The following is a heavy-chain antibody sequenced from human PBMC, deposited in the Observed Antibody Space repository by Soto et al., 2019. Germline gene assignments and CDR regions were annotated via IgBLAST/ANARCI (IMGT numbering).Heavy chain of an antibody. CDR1: GCC. V-gene: IGHV4-30-2*01. J-gene: IGHJ4*02. Sequence: GCCRIMKKQTPGKGLEWIGYIYHSGSTYYNPSLKSRVTISVDRSKNQFSLKLSSVTAADTAVYYCARARMNSSGYYYPHYCLDYCGQGTLV. CDR3: ARARMNSSGYYYPHYCLDY. D-gene: IGHD3-22*01. CDR2: IYHSGST.